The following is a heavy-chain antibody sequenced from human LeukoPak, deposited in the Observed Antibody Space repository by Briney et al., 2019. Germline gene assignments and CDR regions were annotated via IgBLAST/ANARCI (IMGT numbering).Heavy chain of an antibody. J-gene: IGHJ4*02. CDR3: AKGRTGAAGIFDY. D-gene: IGHD3/OR15-3a*01. CDR2: MYNRGNT. V-gene: IGHV4-59*01. Sequence: PSQCLSLTRTLSAPSISSACWSWTRHPPGKGLGWIGYMYNRGNTNYNPSLKSRVTISGDKSKNQFSLRMSSVTAADTALYHCAKGRTGAAGIFDYWGQGTLVTVSS. CDR1: APSISSAC.